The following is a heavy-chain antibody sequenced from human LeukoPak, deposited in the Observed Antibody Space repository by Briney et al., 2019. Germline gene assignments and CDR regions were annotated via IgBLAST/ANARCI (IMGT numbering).Heavy chain of an antibody. Sequence: SETLSLTCTVSGGPISSYYWSWIRQPAGKGLEWIGRIYTSGSTNYNPSLKSRVTMSVDTSKNQFSLKLSSVTAADTAVYYCARDRGSGSYYTHDAFDIWGQGTMVTVSS. V-gene: IGHV4-4*07. D-gene: IGHD3-10*01. CDR1: GGPISSYY. CDR3: ARDRGSGSYYTHDAFDI. CDR2: IYTSGST. J-gene: IGHJ3*02.